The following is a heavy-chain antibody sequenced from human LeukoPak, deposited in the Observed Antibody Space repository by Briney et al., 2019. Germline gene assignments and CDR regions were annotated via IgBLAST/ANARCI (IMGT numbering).Heavy chain of an antibody. J-gene: IGHJ6*02. D-gene: IGHD3-10*01. V-gene: IGHV3-66*01. CDR2: IYSGGST. Sequence: PGGSLRLSCAASGLTVSSNYMSWVRQAPGKGLEWVSVIYSGGSTNYADSVKGRFTISRDNSKNTLYLQMNSLRAEDTAVYYCARYTSSPGKGMDVWGQGTTVTVSS. CDR3: ARYTSSPGKGMDV. CDR1: GLTVSSNY.